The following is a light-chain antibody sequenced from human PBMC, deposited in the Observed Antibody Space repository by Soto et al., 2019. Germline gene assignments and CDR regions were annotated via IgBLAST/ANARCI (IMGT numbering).Light chain of an antibody. CDR1: SSDVGAYNY. CDR3: LSYADTAYV. J-gene: IGLJ1*01. V-gene: IGLV2-8*01. Sequence: QSALTQPASVSGSPGQSITISCIGTSSDVGAYNYVSWYQQLPGKAPKLMIYEVSERPSGVPDRFSGSKSGNTAFLTVSGLQAEDEADYYCLSYADTAYVFGTGTKLTVL. CDR2: EVS.